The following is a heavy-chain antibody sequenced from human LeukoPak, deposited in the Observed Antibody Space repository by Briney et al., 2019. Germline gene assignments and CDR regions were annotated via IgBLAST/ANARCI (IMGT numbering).Heavy chain of an antibody. CDR2: ISYDGSNK. J-gene: IGHJ3*02. CDR3: ARSMIVVADAFDI. D-gene: IGHD3-22*01. CDR1: GFTFSSYA. Sequence: GRSLRLSCAASGFTFSSYAMHWVRQAPGKGLEWVAVISYDGSNKYYADSVKGRFTISRDNSKNTLYLQMNSLRAEDTAVYYCARSMIVVADAFDIWGQGTMVTVSS. V-gene: IGHV3-30-3*01.